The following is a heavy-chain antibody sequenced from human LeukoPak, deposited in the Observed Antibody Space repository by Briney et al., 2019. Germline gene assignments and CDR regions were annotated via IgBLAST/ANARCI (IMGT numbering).Heavy chain of an antibody. J-gene: IGHJ5*02. CDR2: INHSGST. CDR1: GGSFSGYY. Sequence: SETLSLTCAVYGGSFSGYYWRWIRQPPGKGLEWIGEINHSGSTNYNPSLKSRVTISVDTSKNQFSLKLSSVTAADTAVYYCARGPNDFWSGYYNWFDPWGQGTLVTVSS. CDR3: ARGPNDFWSGYYNWFDP. D-gene: IGHD3-3*01. V-gene: IGHV4-34*01.